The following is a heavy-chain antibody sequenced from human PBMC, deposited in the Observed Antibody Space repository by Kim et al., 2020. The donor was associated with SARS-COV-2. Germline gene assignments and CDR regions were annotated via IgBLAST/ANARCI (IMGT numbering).Heavy chain of an antibody. CDR3: ARCYGSASYYLPDY. Sequence: ADSGKGRFTISRDNSKNTLYLQMNSLRAEDTAVYYCARCYGSASYYLPDYWGQGTLVTVSS. J-gene: IGHJ4*02. D-gene: IGHD3-10*01. V-gene: IGHV3-30*07.